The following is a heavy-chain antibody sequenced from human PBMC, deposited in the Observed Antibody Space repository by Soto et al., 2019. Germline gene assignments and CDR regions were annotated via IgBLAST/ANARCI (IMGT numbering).Heavy chain of an antibody. V-gene: IGHV5-51*01. CDR1: GYSFTSYW. J-gene: IGHJ6*02. CDR2: IYPGDSDT. CDR3: ARHRGRGAAAGTDYYYYYGMDV. Sequence: PGESLKISCNGSGYSFTSYWIGWVGQMPGKGLEWMGIIYPGDSDTRYSPSFQGQVTISADKSISTAYLQWSSLKASDTAMYYCARHRGRGAAAGTDYYYYYGMDVWGQGTTVTVSS. D-gene: IGHD6-13*01.